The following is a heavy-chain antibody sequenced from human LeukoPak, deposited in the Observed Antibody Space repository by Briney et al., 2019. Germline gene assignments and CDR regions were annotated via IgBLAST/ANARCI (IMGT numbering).Heavy chain of an antibody. D-gene: IGHD5-24*01. J-gene: IGHJ4*02. V-gene: IGHV4-4*07. CDR3: ARDRDGYWYYFDY. Sequence: SETLSLTCTVSGYSISSGYYWGWIRQPAGKGLEWIGRIYTSGSTNYNPSLKSRVTMSVDTSKNQFSLKLSSVTAADTAVYYCARDRDGYWYYFDYWGQGTLVTVSS. CDR1: GYSISSGYY. CDR2: IYTSGST.